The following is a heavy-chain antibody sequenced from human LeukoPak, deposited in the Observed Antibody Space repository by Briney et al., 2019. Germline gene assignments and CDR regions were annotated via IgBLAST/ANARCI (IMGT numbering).Heavy chain of an antibody. CDR1: GFTFSYAW. CDR2: IKSKADGGTT. Sequence: KPGGSLRLSCAASGFTFSYAWMSWVRQAPGKGLEWLGRIKSKADGGTTDYAAPVKGRFTISRDDSQNTLYLQMSGLRTEDTAVYYCTIYRYYYDRSGDDYWGQGTLVTVSS. CDR3: TIYRYYYDRSGDDY. J-gene: IGHJ4*02. D-gene: IGHD3-22*01. V-gene: IGHV3-15*01.